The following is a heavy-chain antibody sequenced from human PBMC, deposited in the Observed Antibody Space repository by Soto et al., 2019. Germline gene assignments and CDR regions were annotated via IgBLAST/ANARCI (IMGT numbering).Heavy chain of an antibody. Sequence: EVQLVESGGGLVKPGGSLRLSCAASGFTFSNAWMSWVRQAPGKGLEWVGRIKSKTDGGTTDYAAPVKGRFTISRDDSKNPLYLQMNSLKTEDTAVYYCTTDGGGYYGMDVWGQGTTVTVSS. CDR1: GFTFSNAW. CDR3: TTDGGGYYGMDV. CDR2: IKSKTDGGTT. V-gene: IGHV3-15*01. D-gene: IGHD3-16*01. J-gene: IGHJ6*02.